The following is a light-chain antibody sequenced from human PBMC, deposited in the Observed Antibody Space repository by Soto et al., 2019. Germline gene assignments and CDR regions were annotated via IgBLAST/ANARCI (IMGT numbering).Light chain of an antibody. V-gene: IGKV1-5*03. CDR2: KAS. CDR1: QSISTW. CDR3: QQYETFSGT. J-gene: IGKJ1*01. Sequence: DVQMTQSPSTLSASVGDRVTSTCRASQSISTWLAWYQQKPGKAPNLLIYKASNLESGVPSRFSGSGSGTEFTLTISSLQPDDFATYYCQQYETFSGTFGPGTKVDIK.